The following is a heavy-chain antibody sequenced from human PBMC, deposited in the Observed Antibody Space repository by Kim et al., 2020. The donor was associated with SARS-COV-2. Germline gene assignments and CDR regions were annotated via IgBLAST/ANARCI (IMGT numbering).Heavy chain of an antibody. CDR2: IYPDDSDV. V-gene: IGHV5-51*01. D-gene: IGHD3-3*01. J-gene: IGHJ4*02. CDR3: ARLKEPVFGVVINSYFDY. Sequence: GESLKISCKCSGYSFDNFWIGWVRQEPGKGLEWMGIIYPDDSDVTYSPSFQGRVTFSADKSITTAYLQWTSLKASDTAMYYCARLKEPVFGVVINSYFDYWGQGTLVTVSS. CDR1: GYSFDNFW.